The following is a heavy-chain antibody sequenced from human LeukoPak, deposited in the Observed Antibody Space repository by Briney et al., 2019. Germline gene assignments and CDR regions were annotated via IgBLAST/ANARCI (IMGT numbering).Heavy chain of an antibody. D-gene: IGHD6-19*01. CDR3: AVSSGWYRGPYYYYYGMDV. V-gene: IGHV4-31*03. J-gene: IGHJ6*02. CDR2: IYYSGST. CDR1: GGSISSGGYY. Sequence: PSQTLPLTCTVSGGSISSGGYYWSWIRQHPGKGLEWIGYIYYSGSTYYNPSLKSRVTISVDTSKNQFSLKLSSVTAADTAVYYCAVSSGWYRGPYYYYYGMDVWGQGTTVTVSS.